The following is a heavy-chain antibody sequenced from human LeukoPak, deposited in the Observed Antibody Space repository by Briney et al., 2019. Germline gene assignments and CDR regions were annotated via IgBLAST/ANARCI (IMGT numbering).Heavy chain of an antibody. CDR2: IYYSGST. Sequence: SETLSLTCTVSGGSISSGDYYWSWIRQPPGKGLEWIGYIYYSGSTYYNPSLKSRVTISVDTSKNQFSLKLSSVTAADTAVYYCATVGMTTVTGFDYWGQGTLVTVPS. D-gene: IGHD4-17*01. CDR1: GGSISSGDYY. V-gene: IGHV4-30-4*01. J-gene: IGHJ4*02. CDR3: ATVGMTTVTGFDY.